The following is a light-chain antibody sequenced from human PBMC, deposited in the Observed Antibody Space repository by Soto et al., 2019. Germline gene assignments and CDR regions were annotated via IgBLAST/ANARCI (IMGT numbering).Light chain of an antibody. V-gene: IGKV3-15*01. CDR1: QSVSSK. CDR2: GAT. J-gene: IGKJ1*01. CDR3: HQYNDWPRM. Sequence: EIVMTQSPDTLSVSPGERATLSCRASQSVSSKLAWYQQKPGQAPRLLIYGATTQATGIPARFSGSGSGTEFTLTISSLQSEDFAVYYCHQYNDWPRMFGQGTKVEIK.